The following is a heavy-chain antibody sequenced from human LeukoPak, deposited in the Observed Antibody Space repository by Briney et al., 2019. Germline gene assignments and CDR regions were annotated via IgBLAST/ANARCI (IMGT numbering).Heavy chain of an antibody. CDR3: ARAESYYYGMDV. CDR1: GFTFSSYA. V-gene: IGHV3-64*01. J-gene: IGHJ6*02. Sequence: GGSLRLSCAASGFTFSSYAMHWVRQAPGKGLEYVSAIRSNGGSTYYANSVKGRFTISRDNSKNTLYLQMGSLRADDMAVYYCARAESYYYGMDVWGQGTTVTVSS. CDR2: IRSNGGST.